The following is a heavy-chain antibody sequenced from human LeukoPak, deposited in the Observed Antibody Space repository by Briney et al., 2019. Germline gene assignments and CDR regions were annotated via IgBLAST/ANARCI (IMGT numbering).Heavy chain of an antibody. CDR3: SRYYDFWSGYLNWFDP. D-gene: IGHD3-3*01. CDR2: IYHSGST. V-gene: IGHV4-38-2*01. J-gene: IGHJ5*02. CDR1: GYSISSGYY. Sequence: SETLSLTCAASGYSISSGYYWGWIRPPPGKGLEWIGSIYHSGSTYYNPSLKSRVTISVDTSKNQFSLKLSSVTAADTAVYYCSRYYDFWSGYLNWFDPWGQGTLVTVSS.